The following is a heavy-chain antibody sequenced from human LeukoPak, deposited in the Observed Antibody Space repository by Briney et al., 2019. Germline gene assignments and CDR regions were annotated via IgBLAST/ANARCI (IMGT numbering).Heavy chain of an antibody. CDR1: GFTFSSYA. V-gene: IGHV4-59*08. D-gene: IGHD6-19*01. CDR2: IYYSGST. J-gene: IGHJ4*02. CDR3: ARHGAVAGHFDY. Sequence: PGGSLRLSCAASGFTFSSYAMSWIRQPPGKGLEWIGYIYYSGSTNYNPSLKSRVTISVDTSKNQFSLKLSSVTAADTAVYYCARHGAVAGHFDYWGQGTLVTVSS.